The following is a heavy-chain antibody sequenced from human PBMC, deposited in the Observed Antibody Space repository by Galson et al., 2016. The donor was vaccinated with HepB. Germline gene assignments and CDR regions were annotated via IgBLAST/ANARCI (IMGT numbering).Heavy chain of an antibody. Sequence: SVKVSCKASGGTFSNYAISWVRQAPGQGLEWMGGIVPVFGTTNYAQKFEDRLTITAHESTSTANMELSSLRSEDTAVYYCAREAEIAAHYSWFDSWGQGTLVTVSS. D-gene: IGHD6-6*01. CDR2: IVPVFGTT. CDR3: AREAEIAAHYSWFDS. CDR1: GGTFSNYA. J-gene: IGHJ5*01. V-gene: IGHV1-69*13.